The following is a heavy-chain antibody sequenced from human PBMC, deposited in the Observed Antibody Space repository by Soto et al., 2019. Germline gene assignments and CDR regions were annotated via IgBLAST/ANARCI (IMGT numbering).Heavy chain of an antibody. V-gene: IGHV2-5*02. Sequence: QITLKESGPTLVKPTQTLTLTCTFSGFSLSTSGVGVGWIRRPPGKALEWLALIYWDDDKRYSPSLKSRLTIPTDTSKNHVLLTMPNMDPVDTATYYCAHSGAYSYGPRPPPGGFDPWGQGTLVTVSS. D-gene: IGHD5-18*01. CDR1: GFSLSTSGVG. J-gene: IGHJ5*02. CDR3: AHSGAYSYGPRPPPGGFDP. CDR2: IYWDDDK.